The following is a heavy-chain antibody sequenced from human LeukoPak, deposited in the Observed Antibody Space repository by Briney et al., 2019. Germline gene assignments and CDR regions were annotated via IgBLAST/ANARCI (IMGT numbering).Heavy chain of an antibody. Sequence: SEALSLTCAVYGGSFSGYYWSWIRQPPGKGLEWIGEINHSGSTNYNPSLKSRVTISVDTSKNQFSLKLSSVTAADTAVYCCARTQEYSSSSAGIDYWAREPWSPSPQ. CDR2: INHSGST. D-gene: IGHD6-6*01. J-gene: IGHJ4*02. CDR1: GGSFSGYY. CDR3: ARTQEYSSSSAGIDY. V-gene: IGHV4-34*01.